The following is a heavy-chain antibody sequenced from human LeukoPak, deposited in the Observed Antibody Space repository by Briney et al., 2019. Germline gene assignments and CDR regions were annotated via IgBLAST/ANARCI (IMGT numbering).Heavy chain of an antibody. CDR2: ISSSSSYI. Sequence: GGSLRLSCAASGFTFSSYAMSWVRQAPGKGLEWVSSISSSSSYIYYADSVKGRFTISRDNAKNSLYLQMNSLRAEDTAVYYCATGEEVVAAPDYWGQGTLVTVSS. J-gene: IGHJ4*02. V-gene: IGHV3-21*01. CDR1: GFTFSSYA. D-gene: IGHD2-15*01. CDR3: ATGEEVVAAPDY.